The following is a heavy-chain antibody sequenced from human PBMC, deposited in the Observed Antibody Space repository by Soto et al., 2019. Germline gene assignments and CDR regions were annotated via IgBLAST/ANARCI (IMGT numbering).Heavy chain of an antibody. V-gene: IGHV3-33*01. Sequence: PGGSLRLSCAASGFTFSSYGMHWVRQAPGKGLEWVAVIWYDGSNKYYADSVKGRFTISRDNSKNTLYLQMNSLRAEDTAVYYCARDVSRVTGRKIDYWGQGTLVTVSS. J-gene: IGHJ4*02. CDR2: IWYDGSNK. CDR1: GFTFSSYG. CDR3: ARDVSRVTGRKIDY. D-gene: IGHD1-20*01.